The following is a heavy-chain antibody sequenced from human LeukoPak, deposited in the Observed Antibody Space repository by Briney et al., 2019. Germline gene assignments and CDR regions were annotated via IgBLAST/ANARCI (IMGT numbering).Heavy chain of an antibody. Sequence: GGSLRLSCAASEFTFNSYNMNWVRQAPGKGLEWVSSISSSSNYIYYADSVKGRFTISRDNAKNSLYLQMKSLRAEDTAVYYCAREAITIFGVVRTQTTYGPHRFDPWGQGTLVTVSS. D-gene: IGHD3-3*01. CDR1: EFTFNSYN. CDR2: ISSSSNYI. V-gene: IGHV3-21*04. J-gene: IGHJ5*02. CDR3: AREAITIFGVVRTQTTYGPHRFDP.